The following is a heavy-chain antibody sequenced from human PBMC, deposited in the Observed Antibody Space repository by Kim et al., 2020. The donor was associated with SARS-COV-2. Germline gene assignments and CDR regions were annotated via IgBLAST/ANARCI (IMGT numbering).Heavy chain of an antibody. CDR3: TTYGYYYDSSGYLEAFDI. CDR1: GFTFSNAW. D-gene: IGHD3-22*01. J-gene: IGHJ3*02. Sequence: GGSLRLSCAASGFTFSNAWMSWVRQAPGKGLEWVGRIKSKTDGGTTDYAAPVKGRFTISRDDSKNTLYLQMNSLKTEDTAVYYCTTYGYYYDSSGYLEAFDIWGQGTMVTVSS. V-gene: IGHV3-15*01. CDR2: IKSKTDGGTT.